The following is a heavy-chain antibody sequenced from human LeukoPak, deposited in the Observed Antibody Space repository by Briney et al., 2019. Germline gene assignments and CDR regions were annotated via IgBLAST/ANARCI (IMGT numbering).Heavy chain of an antibody. CDR1: GFTFSSYA. Sequence: GGSLRLSCAASGFTFSSYAMSWVRQAPGKGLEWVSGITASGGNTYYTDSVKGRFTISRDNSKNTLYLQMNSLRAEDTAVYYCAKGGRYYDNSDYYRIDYWGQGTLVTVSS. D-gene: IGHD3-22*01. CDR3: AKGGRYYDNSDYYRIDY. J-gene: IGHJ4*02. CDR2: ITASGGNT. V-gene: IGHV3-23*01.